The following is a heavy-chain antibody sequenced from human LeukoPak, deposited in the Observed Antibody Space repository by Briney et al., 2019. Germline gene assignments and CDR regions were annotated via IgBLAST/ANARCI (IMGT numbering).Heavy chain of an antibody. J-gene: IGHJ4*02. CDR1: GFTFSSYA. CDR2: ISGSDGST. V-gene: IGHV3-23*01. D-gene: IGHD5-18*01. CDR3: AKQNTAMVGTPFDY. Sequence: GGSLRLSCAASGFTFSSYAMSWVRQAPGKGLEWVSGISGSDGSTYYADAVKGRFTISRDNSKNTLCLQMNSLRAEDTAVYYCAKQNTAMVGTPFDYWGQGTLVTVSS.